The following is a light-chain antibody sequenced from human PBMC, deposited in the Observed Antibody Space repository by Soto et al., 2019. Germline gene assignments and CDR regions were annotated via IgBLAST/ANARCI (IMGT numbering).Light chain of an antibody. V-gene: IGLV2-14*01. CDR1: RSDVGGYNY. J-gene: IGLJ1*01. CDR2: DVS. CDR3: SSYTSSSTV. Sequence: QSALNQPASVSGSPGQSITISCTGTRSDVGGYNYVSWYQQHPGKAPKLMIYDVSNRPSGVSNRFSGSKSGNTASLTISGLQAEDEADYYCSSYTSSSTVFGTGTKVTVL.